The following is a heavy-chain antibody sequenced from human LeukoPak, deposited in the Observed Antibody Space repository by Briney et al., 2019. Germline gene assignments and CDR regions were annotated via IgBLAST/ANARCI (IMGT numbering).Heavy chain of an antibody. CDR2: INSDGRST. Sequence: GGSLRLSCAAPGFTFSSYWMHWVRQAPGKGLVWVSRINSDGRSTTYADSVKGRFSISRDNSKNTLYLQMNSLRVEDTAVYYCARGRDDSSAYRDLDYWGQGTLVTVSS. CDR3: ARGRDDSSAYRDLDY. V-gene: IGHV3-74*01. J-gene: IGHJ4*02. CDR1: GFTFSSYW. D-gene: IGHD3-22*01.